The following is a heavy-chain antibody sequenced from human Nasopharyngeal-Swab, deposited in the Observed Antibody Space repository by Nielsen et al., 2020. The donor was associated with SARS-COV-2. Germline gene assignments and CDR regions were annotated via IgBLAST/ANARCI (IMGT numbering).Heavy chain of an antibody. CDR3: AKDGAAVGDDYSNYSDWFDP. Sequence: GGSLRLSCAASGFTFSSYAMHWVRQAPGKGLEWVAVISYDGSNKYYADSVKGRFTISRDNSKNTLYLQMNSLRAEDTAVYYCAKDGAAVGDDYSNYSDWFDPWGQGTLVTVSS. CDR2: ISYDGSNK. V-gene: IGHV3-30*04. D-gene: IGHD4-11*01. J-gene: IGHJ5*02. CDR1: GFTFSSYA.